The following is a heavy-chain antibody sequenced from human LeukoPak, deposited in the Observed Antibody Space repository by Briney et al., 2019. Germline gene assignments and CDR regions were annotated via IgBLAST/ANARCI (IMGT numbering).Heavy chain of an antibody. J-gene: IGHJ4*01. D-gene: IGHD4-23*01. Sequence: SGPTLVNPTQTLTLTCTFSGFSLSTSGMCVSWIRHPPGKALVWLALIDWNDDKYYSTSLKSTLTISKDTSKTQVVLTMTNMDPVDTATYYCARIRRNSEVDYWGQGTLVT. V-gene: IGHV2-70*01. CDR2: IDWNDDK. CDR3: ARIRRNSEVDY. CDR1: GFSLSTSGMC.